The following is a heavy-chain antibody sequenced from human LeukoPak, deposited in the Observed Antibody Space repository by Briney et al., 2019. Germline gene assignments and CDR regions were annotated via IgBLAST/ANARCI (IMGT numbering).Heavy chain of an antibody. CDR1: GFTFSSYS. CDR2: ISGSGGST. D-gene: IGHD6-19*01. Sequence: GGSLRLPCAASGFTFSSYSMNWVRQAPGKGLEWVSAISGSGGSTYYADSVKGRFTISRDNSKNTLYLQMNSLRAEDTAVYYCAEITWLAPPKIDYWGQGTLVTVSS. J-gene: IGHJ4*02. V-gene: IGHV3-23*01. CDR3: AEITWLAPPKIDY.